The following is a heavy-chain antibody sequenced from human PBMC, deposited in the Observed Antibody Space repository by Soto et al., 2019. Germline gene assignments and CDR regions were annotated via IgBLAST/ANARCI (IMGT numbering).Heavy chain of an antibody. D-gene: IGHD2-21*02. J-gene: IGHJ4*02. CDR1: GFIFSSYS. CDR3: SKKRRSGGDNWYFDS. CDR2: ISAFSDSI. Sequence: EVQLLESGGGLVQPGGSLRLSCAASGFIFSSYSMYWVRQAPGKGPEGVAGISAFSDSILYADSVDGRFTISRDNSKNTLYLQLNSLRADDTAVYFCSKKRRSGGDNWYFDSWGQGTLVTVSS. V-gene: IGHV3-23*01.